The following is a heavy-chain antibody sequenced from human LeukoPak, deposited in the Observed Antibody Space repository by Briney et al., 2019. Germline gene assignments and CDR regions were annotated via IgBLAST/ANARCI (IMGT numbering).Heavy chain of an antibody. Sequence: GGSLRLSCAASGFTFSSYEMNRVRQAPGKGLEWVSAISGSASSTYHADSVKGRFPISRDNSKNTLYLQMNSLRAEDTAVYYCARDRFRRDGYNYGRDGAFDIWGQGTMVTVSS. CDR1: GFTFSSYE. D-gene: IGHD5-24*01. V-gene: IGHV3-23*01. CDR3: ARDRFRRDGYNYGRDGAFDI. CDR2: ISGSASST. J-gene: IGHJ3*02.